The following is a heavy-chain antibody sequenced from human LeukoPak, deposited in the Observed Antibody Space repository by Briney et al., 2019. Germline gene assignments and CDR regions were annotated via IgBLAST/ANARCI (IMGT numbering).Heavy chain of an antibody. CDR3: ARGRRDIVVVVAAVDAFDI. CDR2: MNPNSGNT. D-gene: IGHD2-15*01. V-gene: IGHV1-8*03. J-gene: IGHJ3*02. CDR1: GYTFTSYD. Sequence: GASVKVSCKASGYTFTSYDINWVRQATGQGLEWMGRMNPNSGNTGYAQKFQGRVTITRNTSISTAYMELSSLRSEDTAVYYCARGRRDIVVVVAAVDAFDIWGQGTMVTVSS.